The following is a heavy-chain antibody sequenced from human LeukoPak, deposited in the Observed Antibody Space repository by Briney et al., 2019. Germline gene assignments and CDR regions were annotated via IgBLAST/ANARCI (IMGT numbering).Heavy chain of an antibody. J-gene: IGHJ4*02. D-gene: IGHD6-6*01. V-gene: IGHV1-2*02. CDR1: GYTFTGYY. Sequence: ASVKVSCKASGYTFTGYYLHWVRQAPGQGLEWMGWINPNSGDTNYAQTFQGRVTMTRDTSISTAYMELSRLKSDDTAVYYCARDRPPGHSSSLTFDYWGQGTLVTVSS. CDR2: INPNSGDT. CDR3: ARDRPPGHSSSLTFDY.